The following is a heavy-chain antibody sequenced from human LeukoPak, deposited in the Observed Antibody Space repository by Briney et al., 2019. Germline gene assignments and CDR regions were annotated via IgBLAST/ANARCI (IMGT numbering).Heavy chain of an antibody. V-gene: IGHV4-39*01. D-gene: IGHD3-22*01. Sequence: SETLSLTCTVSGGSISSSSYWGWIRQPPGKGLEWLGTIYYAGSTYYSPSLKSRVTISVDTSKNQFSLKLTSVSAADTAVYYCARRASSGYYYLEDWGQGTLVTVSS. J-gene: IGHJ4*02. CDR3: ARRASSGYYYLED. CDR2: IYYAGST. CDR1: GGSISSSSY.